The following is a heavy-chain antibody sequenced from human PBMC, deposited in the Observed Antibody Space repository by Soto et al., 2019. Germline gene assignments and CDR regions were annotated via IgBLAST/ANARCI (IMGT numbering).Heavy chain of an antibody. Sequence: PSETLSLTCAVYGGSFSGYYWSWIRQPPGKGLEWIGEINHSGSTNYNPSLKSRVTISVDTSKNQFSLKLSSVTAADTAVYYCARSLYSSGWYWYNWFDPWGQGTQVTVSS. CDR2: INHSGST. V-gene: IGHV4-34*01. CDR1: GGSFSGYY. CDR3: ARSLYSSGWYWYNWFDP. J-gene: IGHJ5*02. D-gene: IGHD6-19*01.